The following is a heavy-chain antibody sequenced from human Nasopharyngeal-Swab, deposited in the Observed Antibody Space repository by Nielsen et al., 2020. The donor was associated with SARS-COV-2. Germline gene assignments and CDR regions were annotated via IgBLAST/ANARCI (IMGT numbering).Heavy chain of an antibody. D-gene: IGHD2-2*01. J-gene: IGHJ2*01. Sequence: SETLSLTCAVYGGSFNDYYWSWIRQPPGKGLELIWEINRSGSTNYNPSFKSRVTISVATSTHQFSLKLTSVTAADTAVYYCAREYCSSTSCSHWYFDLWGRGTLVTVSS. CDR3: AREYCSSTSCSHWYFDL. CDR1: GGSFNDYY. CDR2: INRSGST. V-gene: IGHV4-34*01.